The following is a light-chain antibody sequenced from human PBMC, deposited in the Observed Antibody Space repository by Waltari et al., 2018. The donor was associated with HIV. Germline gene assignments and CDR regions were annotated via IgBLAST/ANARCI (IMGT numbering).Light chain of an antibody. J-gene: IGLJ1*01. CDR2: DVT. CDR3: SSYTSSSTHV. V-gene: IGLV2-14*01. Sequence: QSALTQPRSVSGSPGQSVTISCTGTSSDVGGYNYVSWYQQNPGKAPKFIIYDVTKRPSGVSNRFTASKSGNTASLAISGLQPEDEADYFCSSYTSSSTHVFGPGTKVTVL. CDR1: SSDVGGYNY.